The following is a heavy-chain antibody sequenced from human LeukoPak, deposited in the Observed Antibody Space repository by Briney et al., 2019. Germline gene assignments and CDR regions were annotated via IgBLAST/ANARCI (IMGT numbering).Heavy chain of an antibody. V-gene: IGHV1-2*02. CDR1: GYSFTDFY. CDR3: ARDGGFDF. CDR2: INPNTGDT. Sequence: VASVKVSCKASGYSFTDFYLHWVRQASGQGLEWMGWINPNTGDTHYGQKYQGRVTLTRDTSISTAYMELSRLRPDDTAVYYCARDGGFDFWGQGTPVTVS. J-gene: IGHJ4*02. D-gene: IGHD3-3*01.